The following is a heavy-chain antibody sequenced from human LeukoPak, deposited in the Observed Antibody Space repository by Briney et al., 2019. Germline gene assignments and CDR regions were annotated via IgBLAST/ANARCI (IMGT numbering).Heavy chain of an antibody. V-gene: IGHV4-34*01. Sequence: PSETLSLTCAVYGGSFSGYYWSWLRQPPGKGLEWIGEINHSGSTNYNPSLKSRVTISVDTSKNQFSLKLSSVTAADTAVYYCARKLTMVRGVITNPYYFDYWGQGTLVTVSS. CDR3: ARKLTMVRGVITNPYYFDY. CDR1: GGSFSGYY. J-gene: IGHJ4*02. CDR2: INHSGST. D-gene: IGHD3-10*01.